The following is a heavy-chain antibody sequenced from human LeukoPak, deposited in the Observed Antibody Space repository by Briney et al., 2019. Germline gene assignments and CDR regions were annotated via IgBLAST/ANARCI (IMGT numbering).Heavy chain of an antibody. V-gene: IGHV1-2*06. D-gene: IGHD6-13*01. CDR2: INPNSGGT. Sequence: ASVTVSCKASGYAFTDYYMHWVRQAPGPGLEWMGRINPNSGGTKYAQKFQGRVTMTRDTSISTAYMELNRLTSDDTAVYYCAKCGDFIAASYNWFDPWGPGTLVTVSS. J-gene: IGHJ5*02. CDR1: GYAFTDYY. CDR3: AKCGDFIAASYNWFDP.